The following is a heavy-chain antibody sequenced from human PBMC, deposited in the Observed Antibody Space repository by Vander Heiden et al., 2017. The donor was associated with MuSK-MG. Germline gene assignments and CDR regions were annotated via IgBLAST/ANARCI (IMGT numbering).Heavy chain of an antibody. J-gene: IGHJ4*02. D-gene: IGHD1-26*01. V-gene: IGHV3-23*01. CDR3: AKEALDYYLYYFDY. Sequence: EAQLLESGGNLVQPGGSLILSCAACGFTFCSYAMSWVRQAPGKGLEWVSSISGSGGNKYFADAWKGRFTISRDNSKNTLYLQMNSMTDQDTAVYFCAKEALDYYLYYFDYWGQGNLVTASS. CDR2: ISGSGGNK. CDR1: GFTFCSYA.